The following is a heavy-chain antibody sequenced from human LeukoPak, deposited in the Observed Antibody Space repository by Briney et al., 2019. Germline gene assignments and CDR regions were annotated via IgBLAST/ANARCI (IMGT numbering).Heavy chain of an antibody. D-gene: IGHD3-10*01. CDR2: IRSKAYGGTT. CDR1: GFTFGDYA. V-gene: IGHV3-49*04. Sequence: GGSLRLSCTASGFTFGDYAMSWVRQAPGKGLEWVGFIRSKAYGGTTEYAASVKGRFTISRDDSKSIAYLQMNSLKTEDTAVYYCTRAYHYGSGFDYWGQGTLVTVSS. J-gene: IGHJ4*02. CDR3: TRAYHYGSGFDY.